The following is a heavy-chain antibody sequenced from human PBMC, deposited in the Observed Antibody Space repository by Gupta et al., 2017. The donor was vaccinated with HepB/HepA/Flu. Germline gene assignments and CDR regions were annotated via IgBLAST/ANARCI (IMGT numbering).Heavy chain of an antibody. CDR2: ISAYNGNT. V-gene: IGHV1-18*01. Sequence: QVQLVQSGAEVKKPGASVKVSCKASGYTFTSYGISWVRQAPGQGLEWMGWISAYNGNTNYAQKLQGRVTMTTDTSTSTAYMELRSLRSDDTAVYYCAREQDIVVVPAAPRVADYWGQGTLVTVSS. CDR1: GYTFTSYG. J-gene: IGHJ4*02. CDR3: AREQDIVVVPAAPRVADY. D-gene: IGHD2-2*01.